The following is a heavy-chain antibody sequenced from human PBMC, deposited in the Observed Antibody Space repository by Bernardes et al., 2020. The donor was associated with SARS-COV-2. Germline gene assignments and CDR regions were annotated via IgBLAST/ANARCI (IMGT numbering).Heavy chain of an antibody. V-gene: IGHV4-38-2*02. Sequence: SETLSLTCAVSGYSISSGYYWGWIRQPPGKGLEWIGSIYHSGSTYYNPSLKSRVTISVDTSKNQFSLKLSSVTAADTAVYYCAREVAQLVSRDLDYWGQGTLVTVAS. D-gene: IGHD6-13*01. J-gene: IGHJ4*02. CDR2: IYHSGST. CDR1: GYSISSGYY. CDR3: AREVAQLVSRDLDY.